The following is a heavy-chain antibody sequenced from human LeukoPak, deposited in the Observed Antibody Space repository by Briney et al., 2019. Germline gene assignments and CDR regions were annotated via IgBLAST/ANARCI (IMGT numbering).Heavy chain of an antibody. J-gene: IGHJ4*02. V-gene: IGHV3-48*02. CDR3: TRDAEYGESLCHY. CDR1: GFIFSSYS. D-gene: IGHD4-17*01. Sequence: GGSLRLSCAASGFIFSSYSMNWVRQAPGKGLEWVSYISSGGSTIYYADSVKGRFTISRDNDKNSLYLEMNGQRDEDTALYYCTRDAEYGESLCHYWGQGILVTVSS. CDR2: ISSGGSTI.